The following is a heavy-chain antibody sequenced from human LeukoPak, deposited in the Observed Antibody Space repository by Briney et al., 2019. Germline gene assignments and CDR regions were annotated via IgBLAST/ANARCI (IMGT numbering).Heavy chain of an antibody. V-gene: IGHV3-48*01. Sequence: GGSLRLSCAASGFTFSSYSMNWVRQAPGKGLEWVSYISSSSTIYYADSVKGRFTISRDNAKNSLYLQMNSLRAEDTAVYYCARDLRVGATSSGDYWGQGTLVTVSS. J-gene: IGHJ4*02. CDR3: ARDLRVGATSSGDY. CDR1: GFTFSSYS. CDR2: ISSSSTI. D-gene: IGHD1-26*01.